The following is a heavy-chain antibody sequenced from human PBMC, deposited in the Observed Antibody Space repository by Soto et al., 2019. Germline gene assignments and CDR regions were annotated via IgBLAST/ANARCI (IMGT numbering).Heavy chain of an antibody. Sequence: SETLSLTCTVSGGSISSYYWSWIRQPPGKGLEWIGYIYYSGSTNYNPSLKSRVTISVDTSKNQFSLKLSSVTAADTAVYYCARHKIAGYSSGPSYGMDVWGQGTTVTVSS. D-gene: IGHD6-19*01. J-gene: IGHJ6*02. CDR1: GGSISSYY. V-gene: IGHV4-59*12. CDR2: IYYSGST. CDR3: ARHKIAGYSSGPSYGMDV.